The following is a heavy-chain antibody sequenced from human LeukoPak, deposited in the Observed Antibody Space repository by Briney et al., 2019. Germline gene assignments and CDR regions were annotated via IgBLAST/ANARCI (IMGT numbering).Heavy chain of an antibody. V-gene: IGHV4-4*07. CDR1: GGSISGYY. CDR3: VRGGSAAAAVFDY. J-gene: IGHJ4*02. Sequence: SETLSLTCTASGGSISGYYWSWIRQPAGEGLEWIGHIHTSGKTNYNLSLKSRVSMSVDTSKNQFSLRLTSVTAADTAAYYCVRGGSAAAAVFDYWGQGTLVTVSS. CDR2: IHTSGKT. D-gene: IGHD6-13*01.